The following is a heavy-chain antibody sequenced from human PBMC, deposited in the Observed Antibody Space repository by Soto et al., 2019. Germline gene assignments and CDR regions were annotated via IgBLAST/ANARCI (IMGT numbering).Heavy chain of an antibody. V-gene: IGHV1-18*01. J-gene: IGHJ4*02. CDR3: ARRVGAAYYFDY. D-gene: IGHD1-26*01. CDR1: GYTFTSFG. Sequence: QVQLVQSGAEVKKPGASVKVSCKASGYTFTSFGISWVRQAPGQGLEGMGWISAYNGNTNYAQMHQGRVTMTPDTSKSTAYMELRSLVSDDTAVYYGARRVGAAYYFDYWGQGTLVTVSS. CDR2: ISAYNGNT.